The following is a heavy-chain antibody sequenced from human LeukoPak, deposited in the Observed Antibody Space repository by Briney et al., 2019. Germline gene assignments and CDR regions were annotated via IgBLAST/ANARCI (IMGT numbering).Heavy chain of an antibody. CDR2: IRSKAYGGTT. CDR3: TRERWSSPYSSSWYPYYFDY. J-gene: IGHJ4*02. V-gene: IGHV3-49*03. Sequence: GGSLRLSCTASGFTFGDYAMSWFRQAPGKGLEWVGFIRSKAYGGTTEYAASVKGRFTISRDDSKSIAYLQMNSLKTEDTAVYYCTRERWSSPYSSSWYPYYFDYWGQGTLVTVSS. D-gene: IGHD6-13*01. CDR1: GFTFGDYA.